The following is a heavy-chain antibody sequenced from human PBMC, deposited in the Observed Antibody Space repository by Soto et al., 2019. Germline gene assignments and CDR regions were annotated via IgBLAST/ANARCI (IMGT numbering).Heavy chain of an antibody. CDR3: ARGSYCSGGSCYLGPLTYYYYYMDV. Sequence: SETLSLTCTVSGGSISSYYWSWIRQPPGKGLEWIGYIYYSGSTNYNPSLKSRVTISVDTSKSQFSLKLSSVTAADTAVYYCARGSYCSGGSCYLGPLTYYYYYMDVWGKGTTVTVSS. CDR2: IYYSGST. D-gene: IGHD2-15*01. J-gene: IGHJ6*03. V-gene: IGHV4-59*08. CDR1: GGSISSYY.